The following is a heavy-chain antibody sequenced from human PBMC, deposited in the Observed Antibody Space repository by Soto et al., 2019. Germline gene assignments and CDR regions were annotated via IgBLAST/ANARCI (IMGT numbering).Heavy chain of an antibody. CDR2: IYPGDSDT. CDR1: GYSFTSYW. D-gene: IGHD6-19*01. V-gene: IGHV5-51*01. CDR3: ARVPMYSSGWYYFDY. J-gene: IGHJ4*02. Sequence: GESLKISCKGSGYSFTSYWIGWVRQMPGKGLEWMGIIYPGDSDTRYSPSFQGQVTISADKSISTAYLQWSSLKASDTAMYYCARVPMYSSGWYYFDYWGQGTLVTVSS.